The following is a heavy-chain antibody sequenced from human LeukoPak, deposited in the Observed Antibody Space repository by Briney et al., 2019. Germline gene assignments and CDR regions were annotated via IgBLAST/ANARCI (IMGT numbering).Heavy chain of an antibody. Sequence: ESGPTLLQPTRTLTLTCTFSGYSLTTSGEAVGWIRQPQGRALEWLSLIYWNDDKRYSPSRKSRLTITKDTSKNQVVLTMTNMDPVDTATYYCAHRLSSSFDYWGQGTLVTVSS. CDR3: AHRLSSSFDY. CDR1: GYSLTTSGEA. J-gene: IGHJ4*02. V-gene: IGHV2-5*01. CDR2: IYWNDDK. D-gene: IGHD6-6*01.